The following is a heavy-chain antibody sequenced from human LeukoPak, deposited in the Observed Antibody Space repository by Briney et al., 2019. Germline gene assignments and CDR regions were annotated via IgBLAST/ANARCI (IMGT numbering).Heavy chain of an antibody. CDR2: IKQDGSEK. CDR3: ASTLVWFGELPPSHYGMDV. Sequence: GGSLRLSCAASGFTFSSYWMSWVRQAPGKGLEWVANIKQDGSEKYYLDSVKGRFTISRDNAKNSLYLQMNSLRAEDTAVYYCASTLVWFGELPPSHYGMDVWGQGTTVTVSS. D-gene: IGHD3-10*01. V-gene: IGHV3-7*01. J-gene: IGHJ6*02. CDR1: GFTFSSYW.